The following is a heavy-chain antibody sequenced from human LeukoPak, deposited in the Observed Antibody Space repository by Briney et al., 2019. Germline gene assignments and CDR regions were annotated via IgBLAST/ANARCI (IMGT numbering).Heavy chain of an antibody. CDR2: IYHSGST. V-gene: IGHV4-38-2*02. D-gene: IGHD5-24*01. CDR3: ARHPRWLQDFDY. J-gene: IGHJ4*02. Sequence: SETLSLTCTVSGYSISSGYYWGWIRQPPGKGLEWIGSIYHSGSTYYNPSLKSRVTISVDTSKNQFSLKLSSVTAADTAVYYCARHPRWLQDFDYWGQGTLVTVSS. CDR1: GYSISSGYY.